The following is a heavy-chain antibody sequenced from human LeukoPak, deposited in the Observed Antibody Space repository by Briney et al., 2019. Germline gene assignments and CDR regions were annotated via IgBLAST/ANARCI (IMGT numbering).Heavy chain of an antibody. D-gene: IGHD3-10*01. CDR2: IKQDGSEK. CDR3: AREEHGSGVDAFDI. Sequence: GGSLRLSCAASGFTFSSYWMSWVRQASGKGLEWVANIKQDGSEKYYVDSVKGRFTISRDNAKNSLYLQMNSLRAEDTAVYYCAREEHGSGVDAFDIWGQGTMVTVSS. CDR1: GFTFSSYW. J-gene: IGHJ3*02. V-gene: IGHV3-7*01.